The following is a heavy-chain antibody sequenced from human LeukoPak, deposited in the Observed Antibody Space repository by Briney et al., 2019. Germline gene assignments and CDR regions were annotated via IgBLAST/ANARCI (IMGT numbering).Heavy chain of an antibody. D-gene: IGHD2-15*01. Sequence: GGSLRLSCAASGFTLSSYSMNWVRQAPGKGLEWVSYIDGSSDLIYYADSVKGRFTISRDNAKSSLYLEMNSLRADDTAVYYCARDNGWSADFWGQGTLVTVSS. CDR2: IDGSSDLI. V-gene: IGHV3-48*01. J-gene: IGHJ4*02. CDR3: ARDNGWSADF. CDR1: GFTLSSYS.